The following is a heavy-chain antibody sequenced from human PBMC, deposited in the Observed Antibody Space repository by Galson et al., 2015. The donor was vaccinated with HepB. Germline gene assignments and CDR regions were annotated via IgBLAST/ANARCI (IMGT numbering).Heavy chain of an antibody. Sequence: SLRLSCAGSGSIFRHHAMAWIRQAPGKGLEWVSGINGRGSTRSYSDAVKGRFSISRDNSKDTVFLQMDNLRAEDTAVYYCVKEGSWFGGDWFDPWGQGALPTVS. J-gene: IGHJ5*02. D-gene: IGHD3-16*01. CDR2: INGRGSTR. CDR1: GSIFRHHA. V-gene: IGHV3-23*01. CDR3: VKEGSWFGGDWFDP.